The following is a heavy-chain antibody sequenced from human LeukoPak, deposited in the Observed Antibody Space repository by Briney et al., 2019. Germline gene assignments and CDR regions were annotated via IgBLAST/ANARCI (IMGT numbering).Heavy chain of an antibody. J-gene: IGHJ4*02. V-gene: IGHV1-3*01. CDR1: GYTFTSYA. CDR2: INAGNGNT. D-gene: IGHD3-9*01. CDR3: ARLYFDWSLDTYYFDY. Sequence: ASVKVSFKASGYTFTSYAMHWVRQAPGQRLEWMGWINAGNGNTKYSQKFQGRVTITRDTSASTAYMELSSLRSEDTAVYYCARLYFDWSLDTYYFDYWGQGTLVTVSS.